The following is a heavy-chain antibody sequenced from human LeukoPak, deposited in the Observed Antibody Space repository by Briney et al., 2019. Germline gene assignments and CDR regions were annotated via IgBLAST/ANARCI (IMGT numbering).Heavy chain of an antibody. D-gene: IGHD5-18*01. J-gene: IGHJ4*02. CDR2: ISYDGSNK. CDR3: ASSRGRGYSYGYYFDY. V-gene: IGHV3-30-3*01. CDR1: GFTFSSYA. Sequence: GRSLRLSCAASGFTFSSYAMHWVRQAPGKGLEWVAVISYDGSNKYYADSVKGRFTISRDNSKNTLYLQMNSLRAEDTAVYYCASSRGRGYSYGYYFDYWGQATLVTVSS.